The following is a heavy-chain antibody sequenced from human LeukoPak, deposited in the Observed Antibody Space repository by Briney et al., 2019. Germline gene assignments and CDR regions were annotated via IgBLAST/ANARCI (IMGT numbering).Heavy chain of an antibody. V-gene: IGHV4-59*08. Sequence: SETLSLTCTVSGVSISSYYWSWIRQPPGKGLEWIGYIHNSGITNYNPSLKSRVTISVDTSKNQFSLKLSSVTAADTAVYYCARGMLYYDILTGYRDYYMDVWGKGTTVTISS. D-gene: IGHD3-9*01. J-gene: IGHJ6*03. CDR1: GVSISSYY. CDR2: IHNSGIT. CDR3: ARGMLYYDILTGYRDYYMDV.